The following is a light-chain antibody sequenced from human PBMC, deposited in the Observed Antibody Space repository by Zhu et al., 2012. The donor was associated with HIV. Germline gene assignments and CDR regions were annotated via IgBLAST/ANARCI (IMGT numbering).Light chain of an antibody. J-gene: IGKJ1*01. Sequence: EIVLTQSPGTLSLSPGGRATLSCRASESVASGRLAWYQQKPGQAPRLLVYSAVTRATGIADRFSGSGSGTDFTLTISRLEPEDFAVYYCQQYGTSPSWTFGQGTKVEIK. V-gene: IGKV3-20*01. CDR3: QQYGTSPSWT. CDR2: SAV. CDR1: ESVASGR.